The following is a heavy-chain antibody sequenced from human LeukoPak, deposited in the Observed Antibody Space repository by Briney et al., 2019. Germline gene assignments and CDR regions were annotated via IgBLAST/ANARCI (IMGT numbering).Heavy chain of an antibody. CDR2: IHYSGST. CDR1: GGSISSYY. Sequence: SETLSLTCSVSGGSISSYYWMWLRQPPGKKLKWIGWIHYSGSTTYNTSRKSRVTISVDTPQHQFSLRLSSVTAADTAVYYCAREQRYFDWAGDAFDIWGQGTMVTVSS. D-gene: IGHD3-9*01. CDR3: AREQRYFDWAGDAFDI. V-gene: IGHV4-59*01. J-gene: IGHJ3*02.